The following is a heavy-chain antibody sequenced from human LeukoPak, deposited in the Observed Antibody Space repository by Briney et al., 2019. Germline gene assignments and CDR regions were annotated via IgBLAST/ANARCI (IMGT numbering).Heavy chain of an antibody. V-gene: IGHV1-3*04. CDR3: ARKSYFASGSYSDFDF. J-gene: IGHJ4*02. CDR2: INTVNGDT. D-gene: IGHD3-10*01. CDR1: GYTFTRNP. Sequence: ASVKVSCKASGYTFTRNPMYWIRQAPGQGLEWMGWINTVNGDTKCSQNFQGRITITRDTSASTAYMELSGLGSEDTAVYYCARKSYFASGSYSDFDFWGQGTLVTVSS.